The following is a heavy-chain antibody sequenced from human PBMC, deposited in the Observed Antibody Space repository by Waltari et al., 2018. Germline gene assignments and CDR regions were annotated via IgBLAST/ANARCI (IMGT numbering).Heavy chain of an antibody. J-gene: IGHJ1*01. CDR1: GYSISSGYY. V-gene: IGHV4-38-2*01. Sequence: QVQLQESGPGLVKPSETLSLTCAVAGYSISSGYYWGWIRQPPGKGLEWIGSIYHSGSTYYNPSLKSRVTISVDTSKNQFSLKLSSVTAADTAVYYCASSGDLYSSGEYFQHWGQGTLVTVSS. CDR3: ASSGDLYSSGEYFQH. D-gene: IGHD6-25*01. CDR2: IYHSGST.